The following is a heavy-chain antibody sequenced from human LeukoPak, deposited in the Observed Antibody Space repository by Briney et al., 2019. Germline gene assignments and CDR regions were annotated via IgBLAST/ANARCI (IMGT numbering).Heavy chain of an antibody. CDR2: IYSGGST. CDR3: ARDYPYYYDSSGYYSFDY. Sequence: GGSLRLSCAASGFTVSTNYMSWVRQAPGKGLEWVSDIYSGGSTYYADSVKGRFTISRDNSKNTLYLQMNSLRAEDTAVYYYARDYPYYYDSSGYYSFDYWGQGTLVTISS. V-gene: IGHV3-66*01. D-gene: IGHD3-22*01. J-gene: IGHJ4*02. CDR1: GFTVSTNY.